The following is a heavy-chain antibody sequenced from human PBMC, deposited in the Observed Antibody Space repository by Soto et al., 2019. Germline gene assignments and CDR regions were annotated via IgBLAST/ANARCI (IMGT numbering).Heavy chain of an antibody. J-gene: IGHJ4*02. CDR1: GDSINFYH. Sequence: QVQLQESGPGLVKPSETLSLTCTVSGDSINFYHWTWIRQPPGKGLEWMGYIYYTGSTNYNPSLKSRVSISVDTSKNQFSLQLSSVTAADTAVYYCARVARTGQYYFDFWGQGALVTVSS. CDR3: ARVARTGQYYFDF. D-gene: IGHD1-1*01. V-gene: IGHV4-59*01. CDR2: IYYTGST.